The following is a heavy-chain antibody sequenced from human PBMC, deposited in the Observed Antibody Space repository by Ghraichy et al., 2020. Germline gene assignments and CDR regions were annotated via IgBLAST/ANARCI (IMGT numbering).Heavy chain of an antibody. J-gene: IGHJ3*02. V-gene: IGHV3-23*01. CDR1: GFTFSSYA. Sequence: GGSLRLSCAASGFTFSSYAMTWVRQAPGKGLDWVSAISGGGGSTYYADSVKGRFSISRDNSKHTLYLQMNSLRAEDTAVYYCAKAGTVVKPLETWGQGTMVTVSS. CDR2: ISGGGGST. CDR3: AKAGTVVKPLET. D-gene: IGHD4-23*01.